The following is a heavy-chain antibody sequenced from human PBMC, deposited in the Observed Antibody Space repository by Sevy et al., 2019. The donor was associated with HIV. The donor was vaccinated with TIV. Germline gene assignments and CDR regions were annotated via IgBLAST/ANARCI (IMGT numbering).Heavy chain of an antibody. CDR3: AKDPPTHNYYGSSGYFDN. CDR1: GFTFSSYA. V-gene: IGHV3-23*01. CDR2: ISDSGGNT. J-gene: IGHJ5*02. D-gene: IGHD3-22*01. Sequence: GGSLRLSCAASGFTFSSYAMSWVRQAPGKGLEWVSVISDSGGNTYYADSVKGRFTISRDNSRNTLYLQMNSLRAEDTAVYYCAKDPPTHNYYGSSGYFDNWGQGTLVTVSS.